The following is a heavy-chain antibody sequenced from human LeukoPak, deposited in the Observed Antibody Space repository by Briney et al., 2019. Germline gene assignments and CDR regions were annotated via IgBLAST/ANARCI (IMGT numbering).Heavy chain of an antibody. CDR3: AKPYYYDSSGYYYYYYYGMDV. D-gene: IGHD3-22*01. V-gene: IGHV1-2*02. CDR1: GYTFSNFG. Sequence: ASVKVSCKSSGYTFSNFGIIWVRQAPGQGLEWMGWINPNSGGTNYAQKFQGRVTMTRDTSISTAYMELSRLRSDDTAVYYCAKPYYYDSSGYYYYYYYGMDVWGQGTSVTVSS. J-gene: IGHJ6*02. CDR2: INPNSGGT.